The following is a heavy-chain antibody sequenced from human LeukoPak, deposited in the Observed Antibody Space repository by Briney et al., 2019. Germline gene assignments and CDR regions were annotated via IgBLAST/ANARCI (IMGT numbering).Heavy chain of an antibody. CDR3: AREVEEVGATYYFDY. D-gene: IGHD1-26*01. CDR2: IYYSGST. J-gene: IGHJ4*02. CDR1: GGSISSYY. V-gene: IGHV4-59*12. Sequence: KPSETLSLTCTVSGGSISSYYWSWIRQPPGKGLEWIGYIYYSGSTNYNPSLKSRVTISVDTSKNQFSLKLSSVTAADTAVYYCAREVEEVGATYYFDYWGQGTLVTVSS.